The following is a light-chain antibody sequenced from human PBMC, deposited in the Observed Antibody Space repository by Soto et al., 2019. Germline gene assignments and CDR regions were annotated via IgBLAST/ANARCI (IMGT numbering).Light chain of an antibody. J-gene: IGKJ5*01. Sequence: DIPMTQSPSSLSASVGDRVTITCRASQSITSNLNWYQQKPGKAPKLLIYAASSLQSGVPSRFSGSGSGTEFTLTISSLQPEDFATYYCQQSYGTPITFGQGTRLEIK. CDR2: AAS. CDR3: QQSYGTPIT. CDR1: QSITSN. V-gene: IGKV1-39*01.